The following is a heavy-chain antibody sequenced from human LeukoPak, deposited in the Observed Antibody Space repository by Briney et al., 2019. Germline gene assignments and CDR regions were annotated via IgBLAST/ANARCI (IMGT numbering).Heavy chain of an antibody. CDR3: ARESNYYGSGSYYTIFDP. CDR2: IYHSGST. D-gene: IGHD3-10*01. Sequence: SQTLSLTCAVSGGSISSGGYSWSWIRQPPGKGLEWIGYIYHSGSTYYNPSLKSRVTIPVDRSKNQFSLKLSSVTAADTAVYYCARESNYYGSGSYYTIFDPWGQGTLVTVSS. CDR1: GGSISSGGYS. J-gene: IGHJ5*02. V-gene: IGHV4-30-2*01.